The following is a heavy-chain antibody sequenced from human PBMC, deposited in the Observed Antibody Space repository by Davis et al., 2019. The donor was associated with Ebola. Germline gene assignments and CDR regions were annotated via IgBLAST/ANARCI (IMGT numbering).Heavy chain of an antibody. Sequence: PGGSLRLSCAASGFTFSGYAMSWVRQAPGKGLEWVSAISGSGGSTYYAGSVKGRFTISRDTSTVYLQMNYLRVEDTAVYYCARIEAYGAGNYFQYWGQGTLVTISS. CDR3: ARIEAYGAGNYFQY. D-gene: IGHD3-10*01. CDR1: GFTFSGYA. V-gene: IGHV3-23*01. J-gene: IGHJ4*02. CDR2: ISGSGGST.